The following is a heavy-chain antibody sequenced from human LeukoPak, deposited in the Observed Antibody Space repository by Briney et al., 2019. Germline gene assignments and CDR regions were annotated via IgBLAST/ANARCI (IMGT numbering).Heavy chain of an antibody. D-gene: IGHD4-17*01. J-gene: IGHJ4*02. V-gene: IGHV1-24*01. CDR1: GYTLTELS. Sequence: ASVKVSCKVSGYTLTELSMHWVRQAPGKGLEWMGGFDPEDGETIYAQKFQGRVTMTEDTSTDTAYMELSSLRSEDTAVYYCATGGLRYGDYGYWGQGTLVTVSS. CDR2: FDPEDGET. CDR3: ATGGLRYGDYGY.